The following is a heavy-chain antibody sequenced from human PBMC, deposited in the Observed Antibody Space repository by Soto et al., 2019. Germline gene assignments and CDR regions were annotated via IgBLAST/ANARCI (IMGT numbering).Heavy chain of an antibody. Sequence: QVQLLQSGAEVKKPGASVIVSCKVSGYSFSNYGITWVRQAPGQGLEWMGWISVYDGKTAYAQKVQDRVTVTIDTSTSTAYMELRSLRSDDTAVYHCARAVPYSVGARLDYWGQGTLVTVSS. CDR2: ISVYDGKT. D-gene: IGHD1-26*01. V-gene: IGHV1-18*01. J-gene: IGHJ4*02. CDR1: GYSFSNYG. CDR3: ARAVPYSVGARLDY.